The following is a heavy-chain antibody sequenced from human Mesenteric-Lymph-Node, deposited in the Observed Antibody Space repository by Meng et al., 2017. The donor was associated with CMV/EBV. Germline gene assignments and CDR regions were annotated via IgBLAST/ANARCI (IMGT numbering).Heavy chain of an antibody. D-gene: IGHD5-12*01. V-gene: IGHV4-34*01. Sequence: SETLSLTCAVYGGSFRSYYWSCIRQPPGKGLEWIGEINHSGSTNYNPSLKSPVTISVDTSKNQFSLKLSSVTAADTAVYYCARDQATMITDAGLGYLRLDPWGQGTLVTVSS. CDR1: GGSFRSYY. J-gene: IGHJ5*02. CDR3: ARDQATMITDAGLGYLRLDP. CDR2: INHSGST.